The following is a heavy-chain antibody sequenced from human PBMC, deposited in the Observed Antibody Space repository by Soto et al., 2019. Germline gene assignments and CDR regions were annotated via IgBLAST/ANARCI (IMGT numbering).Heavy chain of an antibody. D-gene: IGHD6-19*01. CDR2: IKQDGSEK. Sequence: EVQLVESGGGLVQPEGSLRLSCAASGFSFSTYWMSWVRQAPGKGLEWLANIKQDGSEKYYVDSVKGRFTVSRDNAKNSLYLQMNSLRAEDTAVDYCARRPGYSSCWFADWGQGTLVTVS. J-gene: IGHJ4*02. V-gene: IGHV3-7*01. CDR1: GFSFSTYW. CDR3: ARRPGYSSCWFAD.